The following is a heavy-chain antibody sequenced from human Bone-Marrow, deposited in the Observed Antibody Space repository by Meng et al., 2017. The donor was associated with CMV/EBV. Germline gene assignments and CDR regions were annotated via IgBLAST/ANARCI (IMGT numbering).Heavy chain of an antibody. Sequence: SSNSATWNWIRQSPSRGLEWLGWTYYRSKWYNDYAVSVKGRITINPDTSKNQFSLQLNSVTPEDTAVYYCARSYCGGDCYSRWWFDPWGQGTLVTVSS. J-gene: IGHJ5*02. D-gene: IGHD2-21*01. CDR1: SSNSAT. CDR2: TYYRSKWYN. CDR3: ARSYCGGDCYSRWWFDP. V-gene: IGHV6-1*01.